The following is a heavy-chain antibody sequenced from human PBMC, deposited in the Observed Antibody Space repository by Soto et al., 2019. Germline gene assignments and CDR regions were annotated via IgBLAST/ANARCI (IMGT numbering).Heavy chain of an antibody. V-gene: IGHV4-39*01. J-gene: IGHJ4*02. CDR3: ARLGYSGSYFGY. CDR2: IYYSGST. CDR1: GGSISSSSYY. D-gene: IGHD1-26*01. Sequence: QLQLQESGPGLVKPSETLSLTCTVSGGSISSSSYYWGWIRQPPGKGLEWIGSIYYSGSTYYNPSLKSRVTISVDTSKNQFSLKLSSVTAADTAVYYCARLGYSGSYFGYWGQGTLVTVSS.